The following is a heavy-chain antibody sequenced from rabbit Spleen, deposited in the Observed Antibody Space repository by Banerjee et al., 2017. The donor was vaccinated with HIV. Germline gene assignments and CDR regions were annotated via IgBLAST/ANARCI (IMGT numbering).Heavy chain of an antibody. Sequence: QSLEESGGDLVKPGASLTLTCKASGLDLSSRYWICWVHQAPGKGLEWIACIDVAKSGDTYYTNWAKGRFTISKTSSTTVALQMTSLTVADTATYFCARDAGSYDYIDVYFNLWGQGTLVTVS. J-gene: IGHJ4*01. D-gene: IGHD8-1*01. V-gene: IGHV1S40*01. CDR1: GLDLSSRYW. CDR3: ARDAGSYDYIDVYFNL. CDR2: IDVAKSGDT.